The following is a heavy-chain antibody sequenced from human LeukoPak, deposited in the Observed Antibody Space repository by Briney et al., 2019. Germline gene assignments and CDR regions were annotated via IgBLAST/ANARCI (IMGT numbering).Heavy chain of an antibody. CDR1: GGTFSSYA. V-gene: IGHV1-69*13. CDR2: IIPIFGTA. D-gene: IGHD2-2*01. Sequence: PVKVSCKASGGTFSSYAISWVRQAPGQGLEWMGGIIPIFGTANYAQKFQGRVTITADESTSTAYMGLSSLRSEDTAVYYCARDGVGCSSTSCYSDAFDIWGQGTMVTVSS. J-gene: IGHJ3*02. CDR3: ARDGVGCSSTSCYSDAFDI.